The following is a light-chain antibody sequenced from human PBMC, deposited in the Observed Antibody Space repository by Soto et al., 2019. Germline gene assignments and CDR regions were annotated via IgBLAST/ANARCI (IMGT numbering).Light chain of an antibody. CDR3: QQSYSTPST. Sequence: DIRMSQSPSSLSASVGDRVSITCRASQSINSYLNWYQQKPGKAPKLLIYAASSLQSGVPSRFSGSGSGTDFTLTISSLQPEDFATYDCQQSYSTPSTFGQGTRLEIK. CDR2: AAS. J-gene: IGKJ5*01. CDR1: QSINSY. V-gene: IGKV1-39*01.